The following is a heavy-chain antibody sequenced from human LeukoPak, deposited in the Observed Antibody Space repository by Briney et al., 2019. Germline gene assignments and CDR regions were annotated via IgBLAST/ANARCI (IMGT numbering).Heavy chain of an antibody. Sequence: ASVKVSFKASGYTFTGYYMHWVRQAPGQGLEWMGWINPNSGGTNYAQKFQGRVTMTRDTSISTAYMELSRLRSDDTAVYYCARGRLVRGIPFDYWGQGTLVTVSS. CDR1: GYTFTGYY. J-gene: IGHJ4*02. CDR3: ARGRLVRGIPFDY. D-gene: IGHD6-19*01. V-gene: IGHV1-2*02. CDR2: INPNSGGT.